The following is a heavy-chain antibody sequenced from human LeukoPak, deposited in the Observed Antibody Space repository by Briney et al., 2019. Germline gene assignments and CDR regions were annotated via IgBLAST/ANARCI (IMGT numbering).Heavy chain of an antibody. CDR2: IYPGDSDT. D-gene: IGHD4-17*01. V-gene: IGHV5-51*01. J-gene: IGHJ6*03. Sequence: GESLQISCKGSGYSFTSYWIGWVCQLPGKGLEWMGIIYPGDSDTRYSPSFQGQVTISADKSISTAYLQWSSLKASDTAMYYCASRHGDPPGGYYYMDVWGKGTTVTVSS. CDR3: ASRHGDPPGGYYYMDV. CDR1: GYSFTSYW.